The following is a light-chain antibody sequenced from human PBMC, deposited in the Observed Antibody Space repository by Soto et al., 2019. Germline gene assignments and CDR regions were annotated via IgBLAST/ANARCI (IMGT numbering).Light chain of an antibody. CDR3: SSYTSSSTLLVV. V-gene: IGLV2-14*01. CDR2: DVS. J-gene: IGLJ2*01. CDR1: SSDVGGYNY. Sequence: QSALTQPASVSGSPGQSITISCTGTSSDVGGYNYVSWYQQHPGKAPKLMIYDVSNRPSGVSNRFSGSKSGNTASLTISELQAEDEADYYCSSYTSSSTLLVVFGGGTKLTVL.